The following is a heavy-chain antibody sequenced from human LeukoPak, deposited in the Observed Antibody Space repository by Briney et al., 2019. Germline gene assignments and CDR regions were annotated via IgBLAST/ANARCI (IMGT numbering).Heavy chain of an antibody. CDR1: GDSASGNSVA. J-gene: IGHJ4*02. CDR2: TCYRSKWYN. D-gene: IGHD6-13*01. V-gene: IGHV6-1*01. Sequence: SQTLSLTCAISGDSASGNSVAWNWLRQSPSRGLEWLGRTCYRSKWYNDYAVSVKSRITIESDTSKNQFSLQLNSVTPEDTAVYYCAREDIGGIAAAGHFDYWGQGTLVTVSS. CDR3: AREDIGGIAAAGHFDY.